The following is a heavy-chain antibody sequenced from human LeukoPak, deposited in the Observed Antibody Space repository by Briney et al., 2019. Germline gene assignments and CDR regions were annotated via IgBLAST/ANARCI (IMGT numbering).Heavy chain of an antibody. CDR2: IKQDGSEK. CDR1: GFIFSSYW. V-gene: IGHV3-7*01. Sequence: GGSLRLSCAASGFIFSSYWMSWVRQAPGKGLEWVANIKQDGSEKYYVDSVKGRFTISRDNAKNSLYLQMNSLRVEDTAMYYCARPYCSSTSCSHYFDYWGQGTLDTVSS. J-gene: IGHJ4*02. D-gene: IGHD2-2*01. CDR3: ARPYCSSTSCSHYFDY.